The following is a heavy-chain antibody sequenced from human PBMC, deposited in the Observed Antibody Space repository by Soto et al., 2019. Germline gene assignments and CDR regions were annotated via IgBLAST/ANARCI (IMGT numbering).Heavy chain of an antibody. V-gene: IGHV1-3*01. CDR2: INAGNGNT. CDR3: AVSELRYFDRPLTQH. D-gene: IGHD3-9*01. J-gene: IGHJ1*01. Sequence: ASVKVSCKASGYTFTSYAMHWVRQAPGQRLEWMGWINAGNGNTKYSQKFQGRVTITRDTSASTAYMELSSLRSEDTAVYYCAVSELRYFDRPLTQHWGPGTLVTLSS. CDR1: GYTFTSYA.